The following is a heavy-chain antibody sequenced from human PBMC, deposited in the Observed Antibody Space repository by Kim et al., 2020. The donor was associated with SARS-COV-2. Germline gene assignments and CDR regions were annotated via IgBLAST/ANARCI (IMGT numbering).Heavy chain of an antibody. V-gene: IGHV3-15*01. J-gene: IGHJ4*02. Sequence: PVKGRCSISRDDSKNTRYLQMSSLKTEDTAVYYCTTDMITFGGVIVYFDYWGQGTLVTVSS. CDR3: TTDMITFGGVIVYFDY. D-gene: IGHD3-16*02.